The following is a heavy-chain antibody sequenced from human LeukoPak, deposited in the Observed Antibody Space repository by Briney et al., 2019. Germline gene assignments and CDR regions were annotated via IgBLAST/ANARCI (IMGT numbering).Heavy chain of an antibody. CDR3: ARGGYSSSWDDAFDI. D-gene: IGHD6-13*01. Sequence: ASVKVSCKASGYTFTSYAMHWVRQAPGQRLEWMGWINAGNGNTKYSQGFQGRVTITRDTSASTAYMELSSLRSEDMAVYYCARGGYSSSWDDAFDIWGQGTMVTVSS. CDR2: INAGNGNT. CDR1: GYTFTSYA. V-gene: IGHV1-3*03. J-gene: IGHJ3*02.